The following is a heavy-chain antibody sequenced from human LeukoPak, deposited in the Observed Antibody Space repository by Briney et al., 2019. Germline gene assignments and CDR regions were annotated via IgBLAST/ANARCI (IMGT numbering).Heavy chain of an antibody. CDR2: IYSGGSP. V-gene: IGHV3-53*05. J-gene: IGHJ3*02. D-gene: IGHD5-18*01. CDR3: TGVDTAIPDAFEI. CDR1: GFIVRSSY. Sequence: GGSLRLSCAASGFIVRSSYMSWVRQAPGKGLEWVSVIYSGGSPDYADSAKGRFTISRDNSKNTLYLQMNSLRAEDTAVYYCTGVDTAIPDAFEIWGQGTMVTVSS.